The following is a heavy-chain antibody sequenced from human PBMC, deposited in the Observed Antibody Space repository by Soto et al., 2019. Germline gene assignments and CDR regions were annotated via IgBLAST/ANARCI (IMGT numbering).Heavy chain of an antibody. V-gene: IGHV4-31*03. Sequence: PSETLFLTCTVSGGSISSGGYYWSWIRQHPGKGLEWIGYIYYSGSTYYNPSLKSRVTISVDTSKNQFSLKLSSVTAADTAVYYCARDTRIFNYYGMDVWGQGTTVTVSS. D-gene: IGHD2-15*01. CDR3: ARDTRIFNYYGMDV. CDR1: GGSISSGGYY. J-gene: IGHJ6*02. CDR2: IYYSGST.